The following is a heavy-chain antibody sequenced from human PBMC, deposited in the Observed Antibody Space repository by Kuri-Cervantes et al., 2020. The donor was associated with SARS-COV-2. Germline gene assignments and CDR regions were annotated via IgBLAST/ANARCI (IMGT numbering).Heavy chain of an antibody. Sequence: SETLSLTCTVSGGSISSYYWSWIRQPPGKGLEWIGYIYYSGSTNYNPSLKSRVTISVDTSKNQFSLKLSSVTAADTAVYYCARNDFWSVRGAFDIWGQGTMVTVSS. V-gene: IGHV4-59*01. D-gene: IGHD3-3*01. CDR2: IYYSGST. CDR3: ARNDFWSVRGAFDI. J-gene: IGHJ3*02. CDR1: GGSISSYY.